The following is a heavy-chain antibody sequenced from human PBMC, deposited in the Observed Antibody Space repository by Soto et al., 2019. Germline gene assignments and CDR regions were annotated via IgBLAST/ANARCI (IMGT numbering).Heavy chain of an antibody. J-gene: IGHJ4*02. D-gene: IGHD2-15*01. CDR3: ARESDVVVVAATRDGFYFDY. Sequence: SQSLSLTCAISGDSVSSNSAAWKWIRQSPSRGLEWLGRTYYRSKWYNDYAVSVKSRITINPDTSKNQFSLQLNSVTPEDTAVYYCARESDVVVVAATRDGFYFDYWGQGXLVTVYS. CDR1: GDSVSSNSAA. V-gene: IGHV6-1*01. CDR2: TYYRSKWYN.